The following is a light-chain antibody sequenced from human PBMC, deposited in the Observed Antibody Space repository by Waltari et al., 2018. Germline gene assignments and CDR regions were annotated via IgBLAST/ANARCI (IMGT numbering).Light chain of an antibody. CDR2: KAN. CDR1: SGSISTTSY. CDR3: ALYMGSGIWV. Sequence: QTVVTQEPSLSVSPGGTVPLTCALSSGSISTTSYATWYQQSPGQAPRTLVYKANSRSSGVPDRFSGSILGNKAALTITGAQADDESDYYCALYMGSGIWVFGGGTKLTVL. J-gene: IGLJ3*02. V-gene: IGLV8-61*01.